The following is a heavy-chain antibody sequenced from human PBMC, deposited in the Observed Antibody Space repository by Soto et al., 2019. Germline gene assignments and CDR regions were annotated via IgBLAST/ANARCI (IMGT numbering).Heavy chain of an antibody. CDR2: IDPSDSYT. CDR3: ARLQAAAGDNDLTFDY. CDR1: GYKPSTWHNFTSYW. J-gene: IGHJ4*02. Sequence: GESMKISCKGSGYKPSTWHNFTSYWIAWVRQMPGKGLEWMGRIDPSDSYTNYSPSFQGHVTISADKSISTAYLQWSSLKASDTAMYYCARLQAAAGDNDLTFDYWGQGTLVTVSS. D-gene: IGHD6-13*01. V-gene: IGHV5-10-1*01.